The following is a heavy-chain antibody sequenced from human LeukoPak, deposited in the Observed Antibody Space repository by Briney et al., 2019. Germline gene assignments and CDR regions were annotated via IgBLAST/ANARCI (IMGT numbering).Heavy chain of an antibody. D-gene: IGHD2-2*01. V-gene: IGHV3-53*01. CDR2: IYSGGST. CDR3: ARAPPVPAAPYYYYYYMDV. Sequence: GGSLRLSCAASGFTVSSNYMSWVRQAPGKGLEWVSVIYSGGSTYYADSVKGRFTISRDNSKNTLYLQMNSLRAEDTAVYYCARAPPVPAAPYYYYYYMDVWGKGTTVTVSS. CDR1: GFTVSSNY. J-gene: IGHJ6*03.